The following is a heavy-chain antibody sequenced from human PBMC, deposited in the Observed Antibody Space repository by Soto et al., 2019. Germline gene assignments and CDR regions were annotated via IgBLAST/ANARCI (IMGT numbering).Heavy chain of an antibody. D-gene: IGHD6-6*01. CDR2: IYYSGST. CDR3: ASGIAARPSWFDP. CDR1: GGSISSSSYY. V-gene: IGHV4-39*01. J-gene: IGHJ5*02. Sequence: SETLSLTCTVSGGSISSSSYYWGWIRQPPGRGLEWIGSIYYSGSTYYNPSLKSRVTISVDTSKNQFSLKLSSVTAADTAVYYCASGIAARPSWFDPWGQGTLVTVSS.